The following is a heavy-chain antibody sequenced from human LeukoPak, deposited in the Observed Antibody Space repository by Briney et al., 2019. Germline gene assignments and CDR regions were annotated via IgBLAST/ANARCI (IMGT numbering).Heavy chain of an antibody. Sequence: GGSLRLSCAASGFTFSNYWMSWVRQAQGKRPEWVSSISSSSSYIYYADSVKGRFTISRDNAKNSLYLQMNSLRAEDTALYYCARGASRADYWGQGTLVTVSS. V-gene: IGHV3-21*01. CDR2: ISSSSSYI. CDR1: GFTFSNYW. J-gene: IGHJ4*02. CDR3: ARGASRADY.